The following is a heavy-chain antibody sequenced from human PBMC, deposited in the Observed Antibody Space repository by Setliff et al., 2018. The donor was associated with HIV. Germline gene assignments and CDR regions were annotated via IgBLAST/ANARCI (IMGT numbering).Heavy chain of an antibody. Sequence: SETLSLTCTVSGGSISSYYWSWIRQPPGKGLEYIGYIYFTGITNYNPSLQSRVTISIDTTKKQLFLRVRSVTAADTAVYYCARGGYSSKWYSWFDPWGQGTLVTVSS. D-gene: IGHD2-2*01. CDR2: IYFTGIT. V-gene: IGHV4-59*01. J-gene: IGHJ5*01. CDR1: GGSISSYY. CDR3: ARGGYSSKWYSWFDP.